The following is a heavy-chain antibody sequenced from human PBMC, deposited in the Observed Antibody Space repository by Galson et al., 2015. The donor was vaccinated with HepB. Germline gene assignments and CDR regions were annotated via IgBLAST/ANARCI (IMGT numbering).Heavy chain of an antibody. CDR1: GFTFSSYG. D-gene: IGHD1-26*01. CDR2: ISYDYSDK. CDR3: AKTARYSGTYDYFDY. V-gene: IGHV3-30*18. J-gene: IGHJ4*02. Sequence: SLRLSCAVSGFTFSSYGMHWVRQAPGKGLEWVAVISYDYSDKYYADSVKGRFTISRDNSKNTLYLQMNSLRPEDTAVYYCAKTARYSGTYDYFDYWGQGTLVTVSS.